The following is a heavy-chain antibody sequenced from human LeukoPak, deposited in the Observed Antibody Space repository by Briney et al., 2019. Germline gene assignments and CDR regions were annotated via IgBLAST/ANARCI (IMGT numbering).Heavy chain of an antibody. CDR3: ARTVYYYDSSGYPNDAFDI. D-gene: IGHD3-22*01. J-gene: IGHJ3*02. V-gene: IGHV3-74*01. Sequence: GGSLRLSCAASGFTFSSYWMHWVRQAPGKGLVWVSRINSDGSSTSYADSVKGRFTISRDNAKNTLYLQMNSLRAEDTAVYYCARTVYYYDSSGYPNDAFDIWGQGTMVTVSS. CDR1: GFTFSSYW. CDR2: INSDGSST.